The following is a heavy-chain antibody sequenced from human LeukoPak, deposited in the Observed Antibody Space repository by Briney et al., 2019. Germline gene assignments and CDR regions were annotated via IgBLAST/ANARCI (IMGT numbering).Heavy chain of an antibody. Sequence: SSETLSLTCTVSGFSISGHYWSWLRQPPGKGLVWLVYIYYGGSNNYNPSLRSGVVIWGDTSKNHFSMELSSVTAADTAVYYCARLHADTTLTPYYYYIYVWGKGTTVTVSS. CDR2: IYYGGSN. CDR1: GFSISGHY. V-gene: IGHV4-59*11. CDR3: ARLHADTTLTPYYYYIYV. D-gene: IGHD1-1*01. J-gene: IGHJ6*03.